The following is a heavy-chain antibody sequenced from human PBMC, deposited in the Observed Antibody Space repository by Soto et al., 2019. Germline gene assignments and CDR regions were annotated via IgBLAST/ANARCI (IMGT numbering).Heavy chain of an antibody. CDR1: GYSFTSHY. Sequence: ASVKVSCKAIGYSFTSHYIHWVRQAPGQGLEWMGTIYPGGVNIAYAQKFKGRFTISRDNSKNTLYLQMSSLRAEDTALYYCAKEYDSSGYYPDYWGQGTLVTVSS. CDR2: IYPGGVNI. D-gene: IGHD3-22*01. V-gene: IGHV1-46*01. CDR3: AKEYDSSGYYPDY. J-gene: IGHJ4*02.